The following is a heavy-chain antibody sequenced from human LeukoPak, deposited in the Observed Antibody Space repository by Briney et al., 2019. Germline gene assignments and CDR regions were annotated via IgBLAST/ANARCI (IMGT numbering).Heavy chain of an antibody. Sequence: GGSLRLSCAASGFTFSSYGMHWVRQAPGKGLEWVAVISYDGSNKYYADSVKGRFTISRDNSKNTLYLQMNSLRAEDTAVYYCAINPQDSMLRGVLDYWGQGTLVTVSS. CDR3: AINPQDSMLRGVLDY. D-gene: IGHD3-10*01. V-gene: IGHV3-30*03. J-gene: IGHJ4*02. CDR2: ISYDGSNK. CDR1: GFTFSSYG.